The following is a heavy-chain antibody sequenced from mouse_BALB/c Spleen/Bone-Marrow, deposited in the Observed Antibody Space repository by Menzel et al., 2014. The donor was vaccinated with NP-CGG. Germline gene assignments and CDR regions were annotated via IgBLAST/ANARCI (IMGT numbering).Heavy chain of an antibody. CDR1: GFNIKDTY. J-gene: IGHJ4*01. CDR3: ARWEYYAMDY. V-gene: IGHV14-3*02. D-gene: IGHD4-1*01. CDR2: IDPANGNT. Sequence: VQLQQSGAELVKPGASVRLSCTASGFNIKDTYMHWVKQRPEQGLEWIGRIDPANGNTKYDPKFQGKATITADTSSNTAYLQLSSLTSEDTAVYYCARWEYYAMDYWGQGTSVTVSS.